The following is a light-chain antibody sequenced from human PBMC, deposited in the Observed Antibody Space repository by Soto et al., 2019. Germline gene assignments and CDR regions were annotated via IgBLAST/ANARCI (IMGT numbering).Light chain of an antibody. J-gene: IGKJ3*01. CDR3: QNFGDSPFT. Sequence: EIVLMQSPDTLSLSPGERATLSCRASETISSHYIAWYQQKPGQAPRLLIFGASTGATGIPDRFSGSWSGTDFTLTISRLEPEDFAVYYCQNFGDSPFTFGPGTKVDIK. CDR1: ETISSHY. V-gene: IGKV3-20*01. CDR2: GAS.